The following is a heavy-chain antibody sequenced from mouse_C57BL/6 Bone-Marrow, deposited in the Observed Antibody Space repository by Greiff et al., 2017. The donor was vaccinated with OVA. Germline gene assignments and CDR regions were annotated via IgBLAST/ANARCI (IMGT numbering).Heavy chain of an antibody. J-gene: IGHJ3*01. Sequence: EVKLVESGGGLVKPGGSLKLSCAASGFTFRSYAMSWVRQTPEKRLEWVATISDGGSYTYYPDNVKGRFTISRDNAKNNLYLQMSHLKSEDTAMYYCAREDGNYFAWFAYWGQGTLVTVSA. CDR1: GFTFRSYA. CDR3: AREDGNYFAWFAY. V-gene: IGHV5-4*01. CDR2: ISDGGSYT. D-gene: IGHD2-1*01.